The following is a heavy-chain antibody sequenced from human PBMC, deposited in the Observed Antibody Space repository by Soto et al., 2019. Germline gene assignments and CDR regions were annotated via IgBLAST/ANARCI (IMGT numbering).Heavy chain of an antibody. D-gene: IGHD3-3*01. J-gene: IGHJ4*02. Sequence: EVQLVQSGGDLVQPGGSLRLSCVVSELTFRNEWMTWVRQAPGKGLEWVANINEHGSETYYVDSVKGRFIISRDNAKNSLFLQMNSLRAEDTVVYYCATHSRFKKDYWGQGTLVTVSS. CDR1: ELTFRNEW. CDR3: ATHSRFKKDY. CDR2: INEHGSET. V-gene: IGHV3-7*02.